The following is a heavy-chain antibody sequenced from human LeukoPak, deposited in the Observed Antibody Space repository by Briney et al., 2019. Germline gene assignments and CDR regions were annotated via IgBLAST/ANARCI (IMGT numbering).Heavy chain of an antibody. CDR3: TRDQMNY. CDR1: EFTVSRNY. J-gene: IGHJ4*02. V-gene: IGHV3-53*01. CDR2: IFSNGDT. D-gene: IGHD5-24*01. Sequence: GGSLRLSCTASEFTVSRNYMLWVRQAPGKGLERVSLIFSNGDTHYADSVKGRFTISRDTSKNTVSLQMNSLRVEDTAMYYCTRDQMNYWGQGTLVTVSS.